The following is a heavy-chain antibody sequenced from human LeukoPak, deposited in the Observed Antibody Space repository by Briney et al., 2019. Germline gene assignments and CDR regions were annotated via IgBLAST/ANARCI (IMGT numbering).Heavy chain of an antibody. CDR3: AREGYSVYGGYYYYGMDV. CDR2: ISAYNGNT. D-gene: IGHD5/OR15-5a*01. Sequence: VASVKVSCKASGYTFISYGISWVRQAPGQGLEWMGWISAYNGNTNYAQKVQGRVTMTTDTSTSTAYMEMRSLRSDDTAVYYCAREGYSVYGGYYYYGMDVWGKGTTVTVSS. CDR1: GYTFISYG. J-gene: IGHJ6*04. V-gene: IGHV1-18*04.